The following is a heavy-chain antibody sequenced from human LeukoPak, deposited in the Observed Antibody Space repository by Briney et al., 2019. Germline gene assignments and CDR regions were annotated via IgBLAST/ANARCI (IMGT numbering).Heavy chain of an antibody. CDR1: GGSFSGYY. V-gene: IGHV4-34*01. J-gene: IGHJ4*02. Sequence: PSETPSLTCAVYGGSFSGYYWSWIRQPPGKGLEWIGEINHSGSTNYNPSLKSRVTISVDTSKNQFSLKLSSVTAADTAVYYCASEYYYDSSGSQDYWGQGTLVTVSS. D-gene: IGHD3-22*01. CDR2: INHSGST. CDR3: ASEYYYDSSGSQDY.